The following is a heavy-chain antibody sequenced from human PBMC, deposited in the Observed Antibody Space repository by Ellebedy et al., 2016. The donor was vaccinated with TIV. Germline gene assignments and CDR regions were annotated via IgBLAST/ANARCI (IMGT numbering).Heavy chain of an antibody. CDR2: FIPLFGTA. Sequence: ASVKVSCXASGGTFSSYAISWVRQTPGQGLELMGGFIPLFGTANYAQKFQGRVTITADDSTSTAYMGLSSLRSEDTAVYYCAKKYSDSSDIDLDAFDIWGQGTMVTVSS. V-gene: IGHV1-69*13. J-gene: IGHJ3*02. CDR1: GGTFSSYA. D-gene: IGHD6-6*01. CDR3: AKKYSDSSDIDLDAFDI.